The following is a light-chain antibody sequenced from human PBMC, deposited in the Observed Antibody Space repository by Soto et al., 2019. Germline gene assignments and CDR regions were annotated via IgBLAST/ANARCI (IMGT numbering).Light chain of an antibody. V-gene: IGKV3-11*01. CDR2: GAS. CDR3: QQHSHWPPWT. Sequence: EVVLTQSPATLALSPGERATLSCRASQDVSTFLDWYQQKPGQAPRLLIYGASNRATCIPARCSGSGSGTDFTLTISSLEPEDFAVYYCQQHSHWPPWTFGQGTSVEIQ. J-gene: IGKJ1*01. CDR1: QDVSTF.